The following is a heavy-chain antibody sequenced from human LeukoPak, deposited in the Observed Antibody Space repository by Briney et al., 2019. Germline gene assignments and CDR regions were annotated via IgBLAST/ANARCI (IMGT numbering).Heavy chain of an antibody. D-gene: IGHD3-10*01. CDR2: ITSRSTI. V-gene: IGHV3-48*02. CDR3: ARRVSGSYLDY. J-gene: IGHJ4*02. CDR1: GFAFSTYG. Sequence: GGSLRLSCAASGFAFSTYGMNWVRQAPGKGLEWVSYITSRSTIYYADSVKGRFTISRDNVKNSLYLEMNSQRDDDTAVYYCARRVSGSYLDYWGQGILVTVSS.